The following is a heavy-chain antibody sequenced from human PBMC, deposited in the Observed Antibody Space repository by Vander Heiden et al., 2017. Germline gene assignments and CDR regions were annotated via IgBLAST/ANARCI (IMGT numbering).Heavy chain of an antibody. J-gene: IGHJ4*02. Sequence: EVQLLESGGGLLQTGGSLRLSCPDPGFPLTSYAMNWVRQAPGKGLGWVSGISSSGSKTYYADSVKGRFTISRDTSKSTVYLQMNSLRAEDTAVYYCAKDALGWKPIDSWGQGTLVTV. CDR3: AKDALGWKPIDS. CDR2: ISSSGSKT. CDR1: GFPLTSYA. V-gene: IGHV3-23*01. D-gene: IGHD1-1*01.